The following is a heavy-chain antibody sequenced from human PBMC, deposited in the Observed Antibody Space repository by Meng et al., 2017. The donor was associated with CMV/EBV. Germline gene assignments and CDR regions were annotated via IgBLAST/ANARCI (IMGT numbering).Heavy chain of an antibody. Sequence: SGPTLVKPTQTLTLTCTFSGFSLSTSGMRVSWIRQPPVKALEWLARIDWDDDKFYSTSLKTRLTISKDTSKNQVVLTMTNMDPVDAATYYCAKEVVRGENWFDPWGQGTLVTVSS. V-gene: IGHV2-70D*14. CDR2: IDWDDDK. D-gene: IGHD3-10*01. J-gene: IGHJ5*02. CDR1: GFSLSTSGMR. CDR3: AKEVVRGENWFDP.